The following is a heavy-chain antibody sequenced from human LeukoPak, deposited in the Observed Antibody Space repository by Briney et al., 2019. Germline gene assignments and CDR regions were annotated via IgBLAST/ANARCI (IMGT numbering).Heavy chain of an antibody. V-gene: IGHV4-59*01. D-gene: IGHD5-18*01. CDR2: IYYSGST. CDR3: AGGYSYGTEYDY. CDR1: RGSISSYY. Sequence: SETLSLTCTVSRGSISSYYWSWIRQPPGKGLEWIGYIYYSGSTDYNPSLKSRVTISVDTSKSQFSLKLSSVTAADTAVYYCAGGYSYGTEYDYWGQGTLVTVSS. J-gene: IGHJ4*02.